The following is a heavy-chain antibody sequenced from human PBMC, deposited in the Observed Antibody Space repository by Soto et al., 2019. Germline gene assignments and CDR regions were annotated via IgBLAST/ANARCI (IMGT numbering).Heavy chain of an antibody. CDR3: AKGSIEYSASVDR. D-gene: IGHD5-12*01. Sequence: EVQLLESGGDLVQPGGSLRLACAASGFSFSSYAMVWVRQAPGKGLEWVSVISARGGSSYLADSVKGRFTLSRDNSKNVLSLEMNSLRAEDPAIYFCAKGSIEYSASVDRWGQGTLVLVSS. V-gene: IGHV3-23*01. CDR2: ISARGGSS. CDR1: GFSFSSYA. J-gene: IGHJ5*02.